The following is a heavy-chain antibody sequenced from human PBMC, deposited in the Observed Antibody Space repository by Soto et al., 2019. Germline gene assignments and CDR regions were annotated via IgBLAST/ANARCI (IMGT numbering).Heavy chain of an antibody. Sequence: EASVKVSCKASGYTFTSYDISWVRQAPGQGLEWMGWISASKGNTNYAQKLQDRVTLTTDTSTSTAYMELRDLRSDDTAVYYCARDLYVGYYYGPLDYWGQGTLVTVSS. V-gene: IGHV1-18*01. D-gene: IGHD5-18*01. CDR1: GYTFTSYD. CDR3: ARDLYVGYYYGPLDY. J-gene: IGHJ4*02. CDR2: ISASKGNT.